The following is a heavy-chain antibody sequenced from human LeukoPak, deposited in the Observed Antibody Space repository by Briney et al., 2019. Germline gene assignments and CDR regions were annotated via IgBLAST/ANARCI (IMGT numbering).Heavy chain of an antibody. CDR3: ARXXGFFASASYLNWFDP. Sequence: RASVKVSCKASGFTFTSYGVSWVRQAPGQGLEWMGWISGYNGNTNYAQKLKGRVTITTDKSTSTAYMELRSLRSDDTAVYYCARXXGFFASASYLNWFDPWGQGTLVTVSS. V-gene: IGHV1-18*01. D-gene: IGHD3-10*01. CDR1: GFTFTSYG. CDR2: ISGYNGNT. J-gene: IGHJ5*02.